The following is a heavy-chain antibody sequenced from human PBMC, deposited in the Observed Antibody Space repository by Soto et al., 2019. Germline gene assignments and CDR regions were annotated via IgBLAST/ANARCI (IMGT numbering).Heavy chain of an antibody. V-gene: IGHV1-69*02. D-gene: IGHD1-26*01. CDR2: IIPVLDIA. J-gene: IGHJ4*02. Sequence: QVQLVQSGAAMKRPGSSLKVSCETSGGIFTNYTFHWVRQAPGQGLEWMGWIIPVLDIANYAHKLQGRITITADKSTSTAYLELTSLKFEDTAIYFCAKASTASSPFDYWGQGTLVTVSS. CDR3: AKASTASSPFDY. CDR1: GGIFTNYT.